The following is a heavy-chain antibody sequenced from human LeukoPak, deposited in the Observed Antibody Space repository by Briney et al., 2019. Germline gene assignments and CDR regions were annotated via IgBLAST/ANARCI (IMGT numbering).Heavy chain of an antibody. D-gene: IGHD3-10*01. CDR1: GFSFSTYG. CDR2: IWYDGSHQ. J-gene: IGHJ5*02. CDR3: ARDLGLKYGSGAYRFDP. Sequence: PGRALRLSCAAYGFSFSTYGMHWVRQAPGRGLEAVAVIWYDGSHQYYADSVKGRFTISRDMSNNTLYLQMHNLRVDDTALYYCARDLGLKYGSGAYRFDPWGQGTQVIVSS. V-gene: IGHV3-33*08.